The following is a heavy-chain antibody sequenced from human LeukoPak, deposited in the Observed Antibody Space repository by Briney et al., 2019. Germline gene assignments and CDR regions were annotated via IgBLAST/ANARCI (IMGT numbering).Heavy chain of an antibody. J-gene: IGHJ4*02. CDR1: GYIFTTYW. V-gene: IGHV5-51*01. CDR3: ARHARIAVAGPFDY. CDR2: IYPGDSDT. Sequence: GESLKISCKGSGYIFTTYWISWVRQMPGKRLEWRGIIYPGDSDTRYSPSFQGQVTISADKSISTAYLQWSSLKASDTAMYYCARHARIAVAGPFDYWGQGTLVTVSS. D-gene: IGHD6-19*01.